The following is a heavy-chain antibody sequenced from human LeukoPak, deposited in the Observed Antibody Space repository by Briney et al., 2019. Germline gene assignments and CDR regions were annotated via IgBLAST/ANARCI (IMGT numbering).Heavy chain of an antibody. CDR1: GFTFSDYA. V-gene: IGHV3-30-3*01. CDR2: ISKDGSDK. CDR3: AKGSYYDSSGTYYFDY. D-gene: IGHD3-22*01. J-gene: IGHJ4*02. Sequence: GRSLRLSCAASGFTFSDYAMHWVRQAPGKGLEWVAVISKDGSDKYYPGSVRGRFTISRDNSKNTLYLQMNSLRAEDTALYYCAKGSYYDSSGTYYFDYWGQGTLVTVSS.